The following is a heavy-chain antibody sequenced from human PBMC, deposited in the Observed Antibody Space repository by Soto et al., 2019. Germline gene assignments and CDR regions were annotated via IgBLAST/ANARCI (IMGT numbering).Heavy chain of an antibody. D-gene: IGHD6-19*01. CDR2: IYWNDDK. CDR1: GFSLSTSGVG. Sequence: SGPTLVNPTQTLTLTCTFSGFSLSTSGVGVGWIRQPPGKALEWLALIYWNDDKRYSPSLKSRLTITKDTSKNQVVLTMTNMDPVDTATYYCARQGIAVAGSGAFYIWGQGTMVTVSS. V-gene: IGHV2-5*01. CDR3: ARQGIAVAGSGAFYI. J-gene: IGHJ3*02.